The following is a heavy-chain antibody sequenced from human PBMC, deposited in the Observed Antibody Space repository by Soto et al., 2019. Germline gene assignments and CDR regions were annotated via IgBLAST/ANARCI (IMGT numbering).Heavy chain of an antibody. J-gene: IGHJ5*02. CDR1: GFTFGDYS. Sequence: GGSLRLSCTASGFTFGDYSMSWFRQAPGKGLEWVGVIRSKVYGGTTEYAASVKGRFTISRDDSKSIAYLQMDSLKTEDTAVYYCTRYGYSYGALLNWFDPWGQGTLVTVSS. CDR3: TRYGYSYGALLNWFDP. V-gene: IGHV3-49*03. D-gene: IGHD5-18*01. CDR2: IRSKVYGGTT.